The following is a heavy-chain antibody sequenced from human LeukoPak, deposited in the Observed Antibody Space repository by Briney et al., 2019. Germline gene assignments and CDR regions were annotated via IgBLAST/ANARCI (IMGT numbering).Heavy chain of an antibody. D-gene: IGHD2-21*01. Sequence: ASVKVSCKTSGYSFTDYYMHWVRQAPGQGLEWMGWINPNSGGTSSAQKFQGRVTMTRDMSITTVYMEVSWLTSDDTAIYYCARADRLHGGPYLIGPWGQGTLVTVSS. CDR3: ARADRLHGGPYLIGP. V-gene: IGHV1-2*02. CDR1: GYSFTDYY. CDR2: INPNSGGT. J-gene: IGHJ5*02.